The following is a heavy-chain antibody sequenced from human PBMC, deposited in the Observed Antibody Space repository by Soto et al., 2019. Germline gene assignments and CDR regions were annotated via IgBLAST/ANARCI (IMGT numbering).Heavy chain of an antibody. CDR2: IYYSGST. J-gene: IGHJ6*02. V-gene: IGHV4-31*03. CDR3: ARVCGGDCHYGMDV. Sequence: QVQLQESGPGLVKPSQTLSLTCTVSGGSIRSGGYYWSWIGQHLGKGLEWIGWIYYSGSTYYNPSLESRVTITVDTSKNQFSLKLSSVTAADKAVYYCARVCGGDCHYGMDVWGQGTTVTVSS. CDR1: GGSIRSGGYY. D-gene: IGHD2-21*02.